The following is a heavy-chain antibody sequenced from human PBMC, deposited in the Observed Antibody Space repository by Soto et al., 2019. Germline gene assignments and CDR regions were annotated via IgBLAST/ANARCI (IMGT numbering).Heavy chain of an antibody. CDR1: GNPFMGHY. Sequence: ASVKVSCKTSGNPFMGHYIHWLRQAPGQGFEWLGYISNSGDTRYSQNFQGRVSMTRDTSITTAYMELRGLQSGDTAVYYCAAGGSWYAFWGQGTLVTAPQ. D-gene: IGHD6-13*01. CDR3: AAGGSWYAF. J-gene: IGHJ4*02. CDR2: YISNSGDT. V-gene: IGHV1-2*02.